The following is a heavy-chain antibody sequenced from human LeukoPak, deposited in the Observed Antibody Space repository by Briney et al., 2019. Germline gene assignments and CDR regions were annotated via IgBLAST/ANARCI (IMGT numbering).Heavy chain of an antibody. CDR3: ARGNLLMVYAAFDS. J-gene: IGHJ4*02. Sequence: PSETLSLTCAVYGGSLSGYFWSWIRQHPGKGLEWIGYINYSGSTHDNPSLKSRVTISVDTSKNQFSLKMNSVTAADTAVYYCARGNLLMVYAAFDSWGQGTLVTVSS. V-gene: IGHV4-34*09. CDR1: GGSLSGYF. D-gene: IGHD2-8*01. CDR2: INYSGST.